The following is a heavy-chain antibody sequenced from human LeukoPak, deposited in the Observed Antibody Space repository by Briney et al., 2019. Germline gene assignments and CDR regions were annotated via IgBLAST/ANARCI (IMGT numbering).Heavy chain of an antibody. J-gene: IGHJ5*02. CDR3: AKSLKEPNYSSAWYWFAP. CDR2: ISGSGSST. D-gene: IGHD6-13*01. CDR1: GFTFSSYA. Sequence: AGGSLRLSCAASGFTFSSYAMSWVRQAPGKGLEWVSAISGSGSSTYYADSVKGRFTISRDNSKNTLYLQMSSLRAEDTAVYYCAKSLKEPNYSSAWYWFAPWGQGTLVTVSS. V-gene: IGHV3-23*01.